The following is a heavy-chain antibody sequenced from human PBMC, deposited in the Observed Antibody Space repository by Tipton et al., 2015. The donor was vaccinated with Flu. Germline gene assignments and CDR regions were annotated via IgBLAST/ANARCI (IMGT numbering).Heavy chain of an antibody. CDR1: GFTFSSYA. CDR3: ARAIGPRYSGSYYYYYGMDV. V-gene: IGHV3-30*04. J-gene: IGHJ6*02. Sequence: SLRLSCAASGFTFSSYAMHWVRQAPGKGLEWVAVISYDGSNKYYADSVKGRFTISRDNSKNTLYLQMNSLRAEDTAVYYCARAIGPRYSGSYYYYYGMDVWGQGTTVTVSS. D-gene: IGHD1-26*01. CDR2: ISYDGSNK.